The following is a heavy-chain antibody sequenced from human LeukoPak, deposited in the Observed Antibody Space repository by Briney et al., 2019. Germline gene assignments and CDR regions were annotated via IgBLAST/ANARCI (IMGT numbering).Heavy chain of an antibody. V-gene: IGHV1-2*02. CDR1: GYTFTDYY. CDR2: INPNSGGT. J-gene: IGHJ4*02. Sequence: ASVKVSCKASGYTFTDYYIHWVRQAPGQGLEGVAWINPNSGGTYYAQNFHDRITLTRDTSISTAYMELSRLRSDDTAIYYCARANALYCSSTSCLFDYWGQGTLVTVSS. D-gene: IGHD2-2*01. CDR3: ARANALYCSSTSCLFDY.